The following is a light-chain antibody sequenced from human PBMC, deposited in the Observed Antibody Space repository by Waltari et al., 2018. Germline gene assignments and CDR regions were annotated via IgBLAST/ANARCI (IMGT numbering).Light chain of an antibody. CDR2: KNS. V-gene: IGLV1-47*01. CDR3: AAWDNSLSAWV. CDR1: SSNPGSNP. Sequence: QSLLTQPPSASGTPGQRVTIPCSGSSSNPGSNPVYWYQHLPGTAPKVLIYKNSPRPSGVPDRFSGSKSGTSASLAMSGLRSEDEGDYYFAAWDNSLSAWVFGGGTKLTVL. J-gene: IGLJ3*02.